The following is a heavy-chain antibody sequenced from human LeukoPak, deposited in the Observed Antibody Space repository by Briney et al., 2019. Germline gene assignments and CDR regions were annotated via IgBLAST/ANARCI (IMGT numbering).Heavy chain of an antibody. J-gene: IGHJ3*02. CDR3: AKTILSSGYAFDI. V-gene: IGHV3-30*18. CDR1: GFTFSSYG. Sequence: GGSLRLSFEGSGFTFSSYGIHGVRQAPGKGLGWVAVILNDGSERYHADSVRGRFAISRDNSKNTLYLQMDSLRPEDTAVYYCAKTILSSGYAFDIWGQGTMVTVSS. CDR2: ILNDGSER. D-gene: IGHD6-19*01.